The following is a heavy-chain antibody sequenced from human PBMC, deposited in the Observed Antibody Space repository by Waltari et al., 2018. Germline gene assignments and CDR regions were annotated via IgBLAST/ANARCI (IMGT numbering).Heavy chain of an antibody. CDR3: VNGPAWDH. J-gene: IGHJ4*02. Sequence: QVQMVESGGGVVQPGGSLRLSCAASGFSFSSYGMHWVRQAPGKGLELVAFLRYDGNYKYYVDSVKGRFTISRDNSKNTLYLQMNSRRIEDTAVYYCVNGPAWDHWGQGTLVSVSS. CDR1: GFSFSSYG. V-gene: IGHV3-30*02. CDR2: LRYDGNYK.